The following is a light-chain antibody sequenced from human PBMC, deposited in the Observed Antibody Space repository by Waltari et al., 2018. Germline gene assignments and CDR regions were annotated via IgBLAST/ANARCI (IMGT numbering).Light chain of an antibody. CDR1: QSVLYSSNNKNY. CDR2: WAS. J-gene: IGKJ1*01. V-gene: IGKV4-1*01. CDR3: QQYYSTPPT. Sequence: DIVMTQSPDSLAVSLGERDTITCKSSQSVLYSSNNKNYLTWYQQKPGQPPKLLIYWASTRESGVPYRFSGSGSGTDFTLTISSLQAEDVAVYYCQQYYSTPPTFGQGTKVEIK.